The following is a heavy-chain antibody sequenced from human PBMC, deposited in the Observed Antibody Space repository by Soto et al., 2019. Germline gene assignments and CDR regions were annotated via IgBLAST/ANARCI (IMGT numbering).Heavy chain of an antibody. V-gene: IGHV4-38-2*02. CDR2: IYHGGST. CDR3: ARGYTLDV. J-gene: IGHJ6*02. Sequence: SETLSLTCTVSGYSISSGYYWGWIRQPPGKGLEWIGSIYHGGSTYYNPSLKSRVAISVDTSKNQFSLKLSSVTAADTAVYYCARGYTLDVWGQGTTVTVSS. D-gene: IGHD1-26*01. CDR1: GYSISSGYY.